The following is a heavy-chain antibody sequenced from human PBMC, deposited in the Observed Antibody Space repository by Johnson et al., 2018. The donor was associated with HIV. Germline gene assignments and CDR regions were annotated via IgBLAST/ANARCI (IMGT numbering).Heavy chain of an antibody. Sequence: HVQLVESGGGVVQPGRSLRLSCAASGFTFSSYGMHWVRQAPGKGLEWVAVISYGGSNKYYADSVKGRFTISRDNSKNTLYLQMNSLGVDDTAIYYCARAYTYGAFDIWGQGTMVTVSS. V-gene: IGHV3-30*03. D-gene: IGHD5-18*01. CDR3: ARAYTYGAFDI. CDR1: GFTFSSYG. CDR2: ISYGGSNK. J-gene: IGHJ3*02.